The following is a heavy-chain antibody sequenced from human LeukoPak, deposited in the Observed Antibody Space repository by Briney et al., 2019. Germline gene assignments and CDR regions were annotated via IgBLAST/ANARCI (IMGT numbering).Heavy chain of an antibody. CDR1: GFTFSSYW. Sequence: GGSLRLSCAASGFTFSSYWMHWVRQAPGKGLVWVSSIKSDGSSTSYADSVKGRLTISRDNARNTLYLQMNSLRTEDTAVYYCATGKRHAFDIWGQGTMVTVSA. CDR3: ATGKRHAFDI. D-gene: IGHD3-10*01. J-gene: IGHJ3*02. V-gene: IGHV3-74*01. CDR2: IKSDGSST.